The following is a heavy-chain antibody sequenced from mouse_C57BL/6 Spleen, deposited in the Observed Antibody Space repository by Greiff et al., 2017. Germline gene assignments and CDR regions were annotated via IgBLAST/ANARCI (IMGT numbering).Heavy chain of an antibody. Sequence: QVQLQQSGAELVKPGASVKLSCKASGYTFTSYWMQWVKQRPGQGLEWIGEIDPSDSYTNYNQKFKGKATLTVDTSSSTAYMQLSSLTSEDSAVYYCARNEYDGWFAYWGQGTLVTVSA. CDR2: IDPSDSYT. CDR3: ARNEYDGWFAY. J-gene: IGHJ3*01. V-gene: IGHV1-50*01. D-gene: IGHD2-4*01. CDR1: GYTFTSYW.